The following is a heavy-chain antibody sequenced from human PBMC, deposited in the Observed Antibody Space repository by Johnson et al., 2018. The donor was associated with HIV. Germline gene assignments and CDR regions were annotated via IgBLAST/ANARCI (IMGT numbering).Heavy chain of an antibody. Sequence: VQLVESGGGLIQPGGSLRRSCVASGFTVSSNYMSWVRQAPGKGLEWVSVIYSGGTTYYADSVKGRFTISRDNSKNMLYLQMNSLRAEDTAVYYCAKDLAFAYCGGDCYSGAFDIWGQGTMVTVSS. CDR2: IYSGGTT. D-gene: IGHD2-21*02. J-gene: IGHJ3*02. CDR1: GFTVSSNY. V-gene: IGHV3-53*01. CDR3: AKDLAFAYCGGDCYSGAFDI.